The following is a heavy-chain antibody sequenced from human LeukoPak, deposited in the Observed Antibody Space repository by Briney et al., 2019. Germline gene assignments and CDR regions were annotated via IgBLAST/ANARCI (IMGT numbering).Heavy chain of an antibody. CDR3: ARAIAVAGFPFDY. Sequence: GGSLRLSCAASGFTFSSYAMHWVRQAPGKGLEWVAVISYDGSNKYYADSVKGLFTISRDNSKNTLYLQMNSLRAEDTAVYYCARAIAVAGFPFDYWGQGSLVTVSS. V-gene: IGHV3-30*04. D-gene: IGHD6-19*01. CDR1: GFTFSSYA. CDR2: ISYDGSNK. J-gene: IGHJ4*02.